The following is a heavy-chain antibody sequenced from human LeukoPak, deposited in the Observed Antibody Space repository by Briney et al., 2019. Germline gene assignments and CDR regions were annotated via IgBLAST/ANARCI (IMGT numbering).Heavy chain of an antibody. CDR2: ISGGGVGT. CDR3: ARIGVAGANSDY. J-gene: IGHJ4*02. Sequence: GRSLRLSCAASGFSFSSFAMTWVRQAPGKGLEWVSAISGGGVGTYYADSVKGRFTISRDNSKNTLHLQMNSLRADDAAVYYCARIGVAGANSDYWGQGTLVTVSS. V-gene: IGHV3-23*01. CDR1: GFSFSSFA. D-gene: IGHD6-19*01.